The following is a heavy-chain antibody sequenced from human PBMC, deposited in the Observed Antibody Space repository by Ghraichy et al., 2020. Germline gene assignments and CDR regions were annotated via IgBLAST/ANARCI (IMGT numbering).Heavy chain of an antibody. Sequence: ASVKVSCKVSGYTLTELSMHWVRQAPGKGLEWMGGFDPEDGETIYAQKFQGRVTMTEDTSTDTAYMELSSLRSEDTAVYYCATGTTYPIIGAAGQQIIDWYFDLWGRGTLVTVSS. J-gene: IGHJ2*01. CDR2: FDPEDGET. CDR1: GYTLTELS. V-gene: IGHV1-24*01. D-gene: IGHD1/OR15-1a*01. CDR3: ATGTTYPIIGAAGQQIIDWYFDL.